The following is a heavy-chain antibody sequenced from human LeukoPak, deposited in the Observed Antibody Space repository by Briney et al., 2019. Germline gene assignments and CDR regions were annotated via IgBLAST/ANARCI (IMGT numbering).Heavy chain of an antibody. Sequence: SETLSLTCTVSGGSISSGDYYWSWIRQPPGKGLEWIGYIYYSGSTYYNPSLKSRVTISVDTSKNQFSLKLSSVTAADTAVYYCAREGGGNPRPEYFQHWGQGTLVTVSS. CDR3: AREGGGNPRPEYFQH. J-gene: IGHJ1*01. CDR1: GGSISSGDYY. V-gene: IGHV4-30-4*08. D-gene: IGHD4-23*01. CDR2: IYYSGST.